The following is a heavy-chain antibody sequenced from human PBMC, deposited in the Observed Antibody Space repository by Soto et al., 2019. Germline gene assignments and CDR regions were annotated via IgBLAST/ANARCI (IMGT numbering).Heavy chain of an antibody. Sequence: QVHLLQSGAEVKTPGASVKVSCKASGYTFTGYYIQWVRQAPGQGLEWMGWINPNTGVTNFAQNSHGRLTMTRDTSISTAYLALTRLTSDDTAVYYCARAYCNWSTFDIWGQGTLVTVSS. CDR2: INPNTGVT. V-gene: IGHV1-2*02. CDR3: ARAYCNWSTFDI. CDR1: GYTFTGYY. J-gene: IGHJ3*02. D-gene: IGHD1-1*01.